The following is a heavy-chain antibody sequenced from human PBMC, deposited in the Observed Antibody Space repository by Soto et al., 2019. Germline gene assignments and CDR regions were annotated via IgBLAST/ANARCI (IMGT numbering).Heavy chain of an antibody. CDR3: ASSRRVIAVAGLDAFDI. Sequence: QVQLQESGPGLVKPSQTLSLTCTVSGGSISSGGYYWSWIRQHPGKGMEWIGYIYYSGSTYYNPSLNSRVTISVDTSKNQFSLKLSSVTAADTAVYYCASSRRVIAVAGLDAFDIWGQGTMVTVSS. CDR2: IYYSGST. V-gene: IGHV4-31*03. D-gene: IGHD6-19*01. J-gene: IGHJ3*02. CDR1: GGSISSGGYY.